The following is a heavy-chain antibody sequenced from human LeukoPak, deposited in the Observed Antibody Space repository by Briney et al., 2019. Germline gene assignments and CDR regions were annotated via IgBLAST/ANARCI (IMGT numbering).Heavy chain of an antibody. V-gene: IGHV3-21*01. J-gene: IGHJ4*02. CDR2: ISSSSSYI. CDR1: GFTFSSYS. D-gene: IGHD3-22*01. Sequence: GGSLRLSCAASGFTFSSYSMNWVRQAPGKGLEWFSSISSSSSYIYYADSVKGRFTISRDNAKNSLYLQMNSLRAEDTAVYYCARETYYYDSSGYFDNWGQGTLVTVSS. CDR3: ARETYYYDSSGYFDN.